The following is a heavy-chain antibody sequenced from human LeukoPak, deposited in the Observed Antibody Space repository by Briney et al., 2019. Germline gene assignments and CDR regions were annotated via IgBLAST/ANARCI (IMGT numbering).Heavy chain of an antibody. CDR2: INHSGST. J-gene: IGHJ4*02. V-gene: IGHV4-34*01. CDR3: VRTNPWDLTYYFDY. Sequence: SETLSLTCAVYGGSFSGYYWSWIRQPPGKGLEWIGEINHSGSTNYNPSLKSRVTISVDTSKNQFSLKLSSVTAADTAVYYCVRTNPWDLTYYFDYWGQGTLVTVSS. D-gene: IGHD1-14*01. CDR1: GGSFSGYY.